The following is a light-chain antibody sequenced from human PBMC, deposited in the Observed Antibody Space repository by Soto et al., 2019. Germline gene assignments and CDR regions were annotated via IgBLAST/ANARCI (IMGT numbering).Light chain of an antibody. J-gene: IGLJ2*01. CDR2: EVI. Sequence: QSALTQPPSASGSPGQSVTISCTGTSSDVGVYNYVSWYQQHPGKAPKLMIYEVIKRPSGVPERFSGSKSGNTASLTVSGLQAEDEADYYCSSYADNNNVVFGGGTKLTVL. CDR3: SSYADNNNVV. V-gene: IGLV2-8*01. CDR1: SSDVGVYNY.